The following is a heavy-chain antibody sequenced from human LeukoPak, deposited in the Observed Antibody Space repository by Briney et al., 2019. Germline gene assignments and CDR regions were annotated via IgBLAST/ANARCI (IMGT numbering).Heavy chain of an antibody. CDR1: GFTFSSYG. Sequence: GGSLRLSCAASGFTFSSYGMHWVRQAPGKGLEWVAVISYDGSNKYYADSVKGRFTISRDNSKNTLYLQMNSLRAEDTAVYYCAREKSSSWFDAFDIWGQGTMVTVSS. D-gene: IGHD6-13*01. V-gene: IGHV3-30*03. J-gene: IGHJ3*02. CDR2: ISYDGSNK. CDR3: AREKSSSWFDAFDI.